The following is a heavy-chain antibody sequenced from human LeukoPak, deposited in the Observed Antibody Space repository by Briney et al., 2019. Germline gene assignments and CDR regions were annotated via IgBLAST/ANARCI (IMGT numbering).Heavy chain of an antibody. D-gene: IGHD3-10*01. V-gene: IGHV4-59*01. Sequence: SETLSLTCTVSGGSISFYYWSWIRQPPGKELEWIGCIYYSGSTNFNPSLKGRVTISADTSKNQFSLKLNSVTAADTAVYYCARVVKYYYGSETMPSYFDYWGQGTLVTVSS. CDR2: IYYSGST. CDR1: GGSISFYY. CDR3: ARVVKYYYGSETMPSYFDY. J-gene: IGHJ4*02.